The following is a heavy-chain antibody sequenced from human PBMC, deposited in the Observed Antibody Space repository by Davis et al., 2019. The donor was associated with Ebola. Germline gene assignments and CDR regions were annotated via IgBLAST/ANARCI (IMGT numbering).Heavy chain of an antibody. D-gene: IGHD5-12*01. V-gene: IGHV4-31*03. Sequence: SETLSLTCTVSGGSISSGGYYWSWIRQHPGKGLEWIGYIYYSGSTYYNPSLKSRVTISVDTSKNQFSLKLTSVTAADTAVYYCASGYSGSYYHGMDVWGQGTTVTVSS. J-gene: IGHJ6*02. CDR1: GGSISSGGYY. CDR3: ASGYSGSYYHGMDV. CDR2: IYYSGST.